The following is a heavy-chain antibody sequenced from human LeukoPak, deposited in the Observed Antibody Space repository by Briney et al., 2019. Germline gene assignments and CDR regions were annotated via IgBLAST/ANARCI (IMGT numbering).Heavy chain of an antibody. CDR3: ARVGGSGSPFDY. J-gene: IGHJ4*02. Sequence: SQTLSLTCAVSGGSISSGAYSWSWIRQPPGKGLEWIGYIYYSGSTYYNPSLKSRVTISVDTSKNQFSLKLSSVTAADTAVYYCARVGGSGSPFDYWGQGTLVTVSS. D-gene: IGHD3-10*01. CDR2: IYYSGST. CDR1: GGSISSGAYS. V-gene: IGHV4-31*11.